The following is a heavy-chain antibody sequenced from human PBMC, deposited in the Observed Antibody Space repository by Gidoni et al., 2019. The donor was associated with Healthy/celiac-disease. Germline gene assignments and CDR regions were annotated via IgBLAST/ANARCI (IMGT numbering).Heavy chain of an antibody. J-gene: IGHJ3*02. V-gene: IGHV4-34*01. CDR3: ARGGGYLNRNAFDI. Sequence: QVQLQQWGAGLLKPSETLSLTCAVYGGSLSGYYWSWIRQPPGKGLEWIGEINHSGSTNYNPSLKSRVTISVDTSKNQFSLKLSSVTAADTAVYYCARGGGYLNRNAFDIWGQGTMVTVSS. CDR1: GGSLSGYY. D-gene: IGHD5-12*01. CDR2: INHSGST.